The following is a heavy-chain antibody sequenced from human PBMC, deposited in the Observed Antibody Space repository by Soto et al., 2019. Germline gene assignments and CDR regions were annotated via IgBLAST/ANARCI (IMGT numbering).Heavy chain of an antibody. V-gene: IGHV4-34*01. CDR1: GGSFSGYY. CDR3: ARTGGRYCSGGSGYSFYYSCGMDV. J-gene: IGHJ6*02. D-gene: IGHD2-15*01. CDR2: INHSGST. Sequence: QVQLQQWGAGLLKPSETLSLTCAVYGGSFSGYYWSWIRQPPGKGLEWIGEINHSGSTNYNPSLKPRLSLPVDTSKNHFSLKLRSVTAADTAVYYCARTGGRYCSGGSGYSFYYSCGMDVWGQGTTVTVSS.